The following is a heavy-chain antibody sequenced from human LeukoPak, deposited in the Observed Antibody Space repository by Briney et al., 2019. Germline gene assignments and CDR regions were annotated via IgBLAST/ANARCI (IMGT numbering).Heavy chain of an antibody. Sequence: GGSLRLSCAASGFTFSSYSMNWVRQAPGKGLEWVSSISSSSSYIYYADSVKGRFTISRDNAKNSLYLQMNSLRAEDTAVYYCAKVPSMVRGVIIGYWGQGTLVTVPS. D-gene: IGHD3-10*01. CDR2: ISSSSSYI. CDR3: AKVPSMVRGVIIGY. J-gene: IGHJ4*02. V-gene: IGHV3-21*01. CDR1: GFTFSSYS.